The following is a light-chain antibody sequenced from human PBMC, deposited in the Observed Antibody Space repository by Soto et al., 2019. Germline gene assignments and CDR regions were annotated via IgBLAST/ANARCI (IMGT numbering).Light chain of an antibody. J-gene: IGKJ2*01. CDR1: QSIASF. CDR2: AAS. CDR3: QQSHTSPYT. Sequence: DIQMTQSPSSLSAAVGDRVIITCQASQSIASFLNWYQQKPGKAPRLLIFAASSLQSGVPSRFIGSGSGTDFTLTLSSLQPEDVATYYCQQSHTSPYTFGQGTKLDLK. V-gene: IGKV1-39*01.